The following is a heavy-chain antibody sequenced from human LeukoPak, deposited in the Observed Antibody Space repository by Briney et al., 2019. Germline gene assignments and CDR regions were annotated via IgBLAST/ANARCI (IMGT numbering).Heavy chain of an antibody. CDR2: IYYSGST. CDR1: GGSISSYY. V-gene: IGHV4-59*08. D-gene: IGHD2-15*01. J-gene: IGHJ4*02. Sequence: SETLSLTCTVSGGSISSYYWSWIRQPPGKGLEWIGYIYYSGSTNYNPSLKSRITISVDTSKNQFSLKLSSVTAADTAVYYCARLEDGYCSGGSCYGHDYWGQGTLVTVSS. CDR3: ARLEDGYCSGGSCYGHDY.